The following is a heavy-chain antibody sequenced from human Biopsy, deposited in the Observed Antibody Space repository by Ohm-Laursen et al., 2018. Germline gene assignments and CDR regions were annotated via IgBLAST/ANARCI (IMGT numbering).Heavy chain of an antibody. V-gene: IGHV4-30-4*02. D-gene: IGHD3-22*01. CDR3: AAYYYDSSGYFYAFHY. CDR2: IFNSANT. CDR1: GGSISSGGSY. J-gene: IGHJ4*02. Sequence: SDTLSLTCTVSGGSISSGGSYWSWIRQRPGKGLEWIGYIFNSANTYYNPSLKNLITISGDTSKNQFSLKLSSVTAADTAMYYCAAYYYDSSGYFYAFHYWGQGTLVTVSS.